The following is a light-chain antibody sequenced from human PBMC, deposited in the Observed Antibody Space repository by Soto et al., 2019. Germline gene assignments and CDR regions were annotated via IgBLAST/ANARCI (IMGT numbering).Light chain of an antibody. CDR3: AAWDDSLSGVV. Sequence: QSVLTQPPSASGTPGQRVTLSCSGSSSNIRSNTVNWYQQLPGTAPKLLIYNNNQRPSGVPDRFSGSKSGTSASLAISGLQSEDEADYYCAAWDDSLSGVVFGGGTQLTVL. J-gene: IGLJ2*01. CDR2: NNN. V-gene: IGLV1-44*01. CDR1: SSNIRSNT.